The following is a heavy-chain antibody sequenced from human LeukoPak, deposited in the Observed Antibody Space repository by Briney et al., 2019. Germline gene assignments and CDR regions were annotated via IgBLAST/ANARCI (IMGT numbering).Heavy chain of an antibody. CDR2: IYTSGST. Sequence: SETLSLTCTVSGASISSYYWSWIRQPPGKGLEWIGRIYTSGSTNYNPSLKSRVTMSVDTSKNQFSLKLSSVTAADTAVYYCVRVIGAPNYYYMDVWGKGTTVTVSS. J-gene: IGHJ6*03. CDR3: VRVIGAPNYYYMDV. D-gene: IGHD3-22*01. V-gene: IGHV4-4*07. CDR1: GASISSYY.